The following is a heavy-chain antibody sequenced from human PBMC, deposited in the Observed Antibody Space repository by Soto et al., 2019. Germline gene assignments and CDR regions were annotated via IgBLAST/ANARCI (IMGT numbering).Heavy chain of an antibody. D-gene: IGHD3-10*01. CDR3: AKDRENLGMHFDH. V-gene: IGHV3-23*01. CDR2: MSGRAFTT. CDR1: GFSFSNYA. J-gene: IGHJ4*02. Sequence: EVQLLESGGGLVQPGGSLRLSCAASGFSFSNYAMSWVRQAPGKGLEWVSGMSGRAFTTFYADSVRGRFTISRDNSKNTVYLPMDSLRAEDTARYFCAKDRENLGMHFDHWGQGTLVTVSP.